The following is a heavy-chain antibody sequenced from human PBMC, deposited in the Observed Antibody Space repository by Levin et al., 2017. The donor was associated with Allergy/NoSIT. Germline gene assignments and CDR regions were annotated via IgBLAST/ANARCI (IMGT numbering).Heavy chain of an antibody. CDR3: SRSLNY. CDR1: GFTFSTSR. J-gene: IGHJ4*02. CDR2: INQDGSEK. Sequence: RPGGSLRLSCAASGFTFSTSRMDWVRQAPGKGLEWVANINQDGSEKYYVDSVKGRFTISRDNAKNSLYLQMNSLRVEDAAVYYCSRSLNYWGQGTLVTVSS. V-gene: IGHV3-7*01.